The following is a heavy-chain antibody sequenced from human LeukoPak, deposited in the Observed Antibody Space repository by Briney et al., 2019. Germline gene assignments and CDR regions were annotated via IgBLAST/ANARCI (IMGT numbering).Heavy chain of an antibody. V-gene: IGHV3-23*01. CDR2: ISGSGANT. Sequence: GGSLRLSCAASGFTFSSYVMSWVRQAPGKGLEWVSGISGSGANTYYADSVKGRFTISRDNSKNTLYLQMNSLKTEDTAVYYCTTARDYVAPYFDYWGQGTLVTVSS. CDR3: TTARDYVAPYFDY. CDR1: GFTFSSYV. J-gene: IGHJ4*02. D-gene: IGHD4-17*01.